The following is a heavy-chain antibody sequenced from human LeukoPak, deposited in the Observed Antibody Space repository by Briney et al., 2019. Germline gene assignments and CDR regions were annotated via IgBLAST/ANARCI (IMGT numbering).Heavy chain of an antibody. Sequence: PGGSLRLSCAASGIAFSSNAMSWVRQTPGKGLEWVSSISSSGDITSYADSVKGRFTISRDKSKNTLYLQMNSLRAEDTAVYYCAKRDTSGYYYFDYWGQGTLFTVSS. V-gene: IGHV3-23*01. J-gene: IGHJ4*02. CDR1: GIAFSSNA. D-gene: IGHD3-22*01. CDR3: AKRDTSGYYYFDY. CDR2: ISSSGDIT.